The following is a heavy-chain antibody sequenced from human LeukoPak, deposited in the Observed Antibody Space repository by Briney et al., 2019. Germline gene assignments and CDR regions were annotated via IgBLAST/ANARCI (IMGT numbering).Heavy chain of an antibody. CDR1: GYTFTNYY. CDR2: INPNNDDT. D-gene: IGHD5-12*01. V-gene: IGHV1-2*04. CDR3: ARVPGGLSYFFDR. Sequence: ASVKVSCKASGYTFTNYYLHWVRQAPGQGLEWMGWINPNNDDTKYAQKFQGWVTMTKDTSINTAYMELRRLTSDDTAVYFCARVPGGLSYFFDRWGQGTLVTVSS. J-gene: IGHJ4*02.